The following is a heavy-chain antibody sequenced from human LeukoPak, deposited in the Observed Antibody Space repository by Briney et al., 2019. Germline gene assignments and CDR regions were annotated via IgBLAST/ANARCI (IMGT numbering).Heavy chain of an antibody. CDR1: GGSISSGGYY. V-gene: IGHV4-31*03. CDR2: IYYSGST. J-gene: IGHJ4*02. CDR3: ARGSVAAGLDY. Sequence: SQTLSLTCTVSGGSISSGGYYWSWIRQPPGKGLEWIGYIYYSGSTYYNPSLKSRVTISVDTSKNQFSLKLSSVTAADTAVYYCARGSVAAGLDYWGQGTLVTVSS. D-gene: IGHD6-6*01.